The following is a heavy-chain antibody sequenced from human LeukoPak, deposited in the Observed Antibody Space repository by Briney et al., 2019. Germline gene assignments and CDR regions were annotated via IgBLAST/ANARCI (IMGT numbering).Heavy chain of an antibody. CDR1: GYTFSSHD. J-gene: IGHJ5*02. CDR3: ARGQKSSGYWFDP. Sequence: ASVKVSCKASGYTFSSHDINWVRQVPGQGLEWMGWMNPNSGNTGYAQKFQGRVTMTKSTSITTAYMELGSLRSEDTAVYYCARGQKSSGYWFDPWGQGTLVTVSS. D-gene: IGHD3-22*01. V-gene: IGHV1-8*02. CDR2: MNPNSGNT.